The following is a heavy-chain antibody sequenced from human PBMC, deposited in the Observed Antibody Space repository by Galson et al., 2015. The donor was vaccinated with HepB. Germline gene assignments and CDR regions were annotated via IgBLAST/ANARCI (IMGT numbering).Heavy chain of an antibody. D-gene: IGHD2-15*01. Sequence: QSGAEVKKPGESLKISCKGSGYSFTSYWIGWVRQMPGKGLEWMGIIYPGDSDTRYSPSFQGQVTISADKSISTAYLQWSSLKASDTAMYYCARRLGYCSGGSCYSDYWGQGTLVTVSS. J-gene: IGHJ4*02. CDR2: IYPGDSDT. CDR1: GYSFTSYW. CDR3: ARRLGYCSGGSCYSDY. V-gene: IGHV5-51*03.